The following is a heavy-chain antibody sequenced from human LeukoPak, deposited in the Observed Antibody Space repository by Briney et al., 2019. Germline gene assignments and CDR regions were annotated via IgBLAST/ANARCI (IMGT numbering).Heavy chain of an antibody. CDR1: GYTFTSYA. J-gene: IGHJ3*02. CDR2: INTNTGNP. Sequence: ASVKVSCKASGYTFTSYAMNWVRQAPGQGLEWMGWINTNTGNPTYAQGFTGRFVFSLDTSVSTAYQQISSLKAEDTAVYYCARDPIFIRYFDWLFESADGAFDIWGQGTMVTVSS. D-gene: IGHD3-9*01. CDR3: ARDPIFIRYFDWLFESADGAFDI. V-gene: IGHV7-4-1*02.